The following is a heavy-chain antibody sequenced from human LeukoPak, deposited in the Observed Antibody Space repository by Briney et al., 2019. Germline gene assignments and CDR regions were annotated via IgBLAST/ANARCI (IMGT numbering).Heavy chain of an antibody. D-gene: IGHD3-22*01. CDR1: GFTFSSYG. CDR2: ISYDGSNK. Sequence: PGGSLRLSCAASGFTFSSYGMHWVRQAPGKGLEWVAVISYDGSNKYYADSVKGRFTISRDNSKNTLYLQMNSLRAEDTAVYYCAKDHWTMIRYYYYGMDVWGQGTTVTVSS. CDR3: AKDHWTMIRYYYYGMDV. J-gene: IGHJ6*02. V-gene: IGHV3-30*18.